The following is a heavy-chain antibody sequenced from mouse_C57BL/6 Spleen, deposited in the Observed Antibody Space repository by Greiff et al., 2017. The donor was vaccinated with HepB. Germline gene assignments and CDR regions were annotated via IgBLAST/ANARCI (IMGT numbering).Heavy chain of an antibody. Sequence: QVHVKQSGAELVKPGASVKMSCKASGYTFTTYPIEWMKQNHGKSLEWIGNFHPYNDDTKYNEKFKGKATLTVEKSSSTVYLELSRLTSDDSAVYYCARREGYYPSWFAYWGQGTLVTVSA. V-gene: IGHV1-47*01. CDR2: FHPYNDDT. D-gene: IGHD2-3*01. CDR1: GYTFTTYP. CDR3: ARREGYYPSWFAY. J-gene: IGHJ3*01.